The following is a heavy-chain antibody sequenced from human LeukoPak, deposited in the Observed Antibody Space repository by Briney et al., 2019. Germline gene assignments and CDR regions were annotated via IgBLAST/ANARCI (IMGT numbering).Heavy chain of an antibody. Sequence: ASVKVSCRPSGGTFSSYAISWVRQAPGQGLEWLGGFIPIFGTANYAQKFQGRVTITADESTSTAYMELSSLRSEDTAVYYCARLMLKYYYDSSGYGAFDIWGQGTMVTVSS. CDR3: ARLMLKYYYDSSGYGAFDI. J-gene: IGHJ3*02. D-gene: IGHD3-22*01. V-gene: IGHV1-69*13. CDR2: FIPIFGTA. CDR1: GGTFSSYA.